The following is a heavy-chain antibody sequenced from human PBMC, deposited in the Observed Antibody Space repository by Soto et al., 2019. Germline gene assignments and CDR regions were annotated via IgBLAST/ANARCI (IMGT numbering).Heavy chain of an antibody. CDR3: ARGSTYYYYGMDV. V-gene: IGHV4-34*01. CDR1: GVYFSGYY. CDR2: INHSGST. J-gene: IGHJ6*02. Sequence: SETLSLTCAVYGVYFSGYYWSWIRQPPGKGLEWIGEINHSGSTYYNPSLKSRVTISVDTSKNQFSLKLSSVTAADTAVYYCARGSTYYYYGMDVWGQGTTVTVSS.